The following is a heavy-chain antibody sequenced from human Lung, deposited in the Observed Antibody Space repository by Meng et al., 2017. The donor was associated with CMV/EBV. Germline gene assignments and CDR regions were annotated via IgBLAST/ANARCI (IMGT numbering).Heavy chain of an antibody. V-gene: IGHV3-11*04. Sequence: SLKISCAASGFTFSDYYMTWVRRAPGKGLEWISYISSSGDIILYADSVKGRFTISRDNAEKSLYLQMNSLRAEDTALYFCARCKIYDFSFYGMDVWGQGXTVTVSS. CDR2: ISSSGDII. CDR3: ARCKIYDFSFYGMDV. D-gene: IGHD3-3*01. J-gene: IGHJ6*02. CDR1: GFTFSDYY.